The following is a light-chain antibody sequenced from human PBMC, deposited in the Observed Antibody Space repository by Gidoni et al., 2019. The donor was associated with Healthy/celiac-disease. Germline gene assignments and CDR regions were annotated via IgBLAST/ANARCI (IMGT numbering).Light chain of an antibody. V-gene: IGLV2-11*01. J-gene: IGLJ1*01. Sequence: QSALPQPRSVSGPPGQSVTISCTGTSSDVGGYNYVSWYQQHPGKAPKLMIYDVSKRPSGVPDRFSGSKSGNTASLTISGLQAEDEADYYCCSYAGRVFGTGTKVTVL. CDR3: CSYAGRV. CDR2: DVS. CDR1: SSDVGGYNY.